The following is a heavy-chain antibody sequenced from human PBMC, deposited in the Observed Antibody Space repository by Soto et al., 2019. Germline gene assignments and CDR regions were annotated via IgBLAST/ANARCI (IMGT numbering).Heavy chain of an antibody. Sequence: GGSLRLSCAASGFTFSSYGMHWVRQAPGKGLEWVAVIWYDGSNKYYADSVKGRFTISRDNSKNTLYLQMNSLRAEDTAVYYCARGFLRELLFFDYWGQGTLVTVSS. V-gene: IGHV3-33*01. CDR1: GFTFSSYG. D-gene: IGHD1-26*01. CDR2: IWYDGSNK. CDR3: ARGFLRELLFFDY. J-gene: IGHJ4*02.